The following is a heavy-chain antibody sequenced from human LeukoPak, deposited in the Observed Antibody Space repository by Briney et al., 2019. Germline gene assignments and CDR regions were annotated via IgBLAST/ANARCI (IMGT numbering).Heavy chain of an antibody. D-gene: IGHD4-17*01. J-gene: IGHJ4*02. CDR2: IYYSGST. CDR1: GGSISSDY. CDR3: ARHDYGDYQPFDY. V-gene: IGHV4-59*01. Sequence: SETLSLTCTVSGGSISSDYWSWIRQPPGEGLEWIGYIYYSGSTNYNPSLKSRVTISVDTSKNQFSLKLSSVTAADTAVYYCARHDYGDYQPFDYWGQGTLVTVSS.